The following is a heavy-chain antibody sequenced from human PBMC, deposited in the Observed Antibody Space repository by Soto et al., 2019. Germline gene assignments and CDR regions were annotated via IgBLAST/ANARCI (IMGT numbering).Heavy chain of an antibody. D-gene: IGHD6-13*01. CDR3: ARMASAGTLNWFDP. CDR2: XXPXXGXT. Sequence: AAPENVSCKASGYTFINLDISLVRQAAGQGLEWLGWXXPXXGXTXXXSXXXGRVAMTRDASTGTSHLELSSLTSDDTAVYYCARMASAGTLNWFDPWGQGTLVTVSS. V-gene: IGHV1-8*02. J-gene: IGHJ5*02. CDR1: GYTFINLD.